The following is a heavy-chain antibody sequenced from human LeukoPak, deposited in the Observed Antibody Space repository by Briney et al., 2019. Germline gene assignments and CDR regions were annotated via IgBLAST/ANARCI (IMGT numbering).Heavy chain of an antibody. D-gene: IGHD3-10*01. CDR1: GFTFTSCG. CDR3: ATNYGSGSYYTDY. J-gene: IGHJ4*02. CDR2: TSSSGGST. Sequence: GGTLRLSCAASGFTFTSCGMSWVRQAPGMGLEWVSSTSSSGGSTFYADSVKGRFTISRDNSKNTLYLQMNSLRAEDTAVYYCATNYGSGSYYTDYWGQGTLVTVSS. V-gene: IGHV3-23*01.